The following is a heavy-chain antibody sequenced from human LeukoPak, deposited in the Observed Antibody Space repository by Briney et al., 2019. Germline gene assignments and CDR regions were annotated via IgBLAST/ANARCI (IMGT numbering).Heavy chain of an antibody. CDR3: AKGGSGYWTFFDH. CDR1: GFTFSSYA. CDR2: ISGSGGST. D-gene: IGHD3-22*01. Sequence: PGGSLRLSCAASGFTFSSYAMSWVRQAPGKGLEWVSAISGSGGSTYYADSVKGRFIISRDNSKNTLHLQMNSLRAEDTAVYYCAKGGSGYWTFFDHWGQGTLVTVSS. V-gene: IGHV3-23*01. J-gene: IGHJ4*02.